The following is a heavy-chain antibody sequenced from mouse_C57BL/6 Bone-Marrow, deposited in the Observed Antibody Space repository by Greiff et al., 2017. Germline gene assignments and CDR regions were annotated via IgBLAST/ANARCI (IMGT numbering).Heavy chain of an antibody. J-gene: IGHJ4*01. D-gene: IGHD6-1*01. CDR1: GYTFTDYN. Sequence: VQLQQSGPELVKPGASVKIPCKASGYTFTDYNMDWVKQSHGKSLEWIGDINPNNGGTIYNQKFKGKATLTVDKSSSTAYMELRSLTSEDAADYYCARTASPPYAMDYWGQGTSVTVSS. CDR3: ARTASPPYAMDY. V-gene: IGHV1-18*01. CDR2: INPNNGGT.